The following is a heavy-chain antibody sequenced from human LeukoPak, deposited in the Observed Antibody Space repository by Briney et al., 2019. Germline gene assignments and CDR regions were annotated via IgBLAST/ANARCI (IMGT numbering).Heavy chain of an antibody. CDR1: GFVFSKYA. CDR2: ISYDGSNK. D-gene: IGHD3-10*01. Sequence: PGGSLRLSCAASGFVFSKYAMHWVRQAPGKGLEWLIFISYDGSNKYYADSVKGRFTISRDNSKNTLYLQMNSLRAEDTAVYYCARDTYGSDYWGQGTLVTVSS. CDR3: ARDTYGSDY. V-gene: IGHV3-30*04. J-gene: IGHJ4*02.